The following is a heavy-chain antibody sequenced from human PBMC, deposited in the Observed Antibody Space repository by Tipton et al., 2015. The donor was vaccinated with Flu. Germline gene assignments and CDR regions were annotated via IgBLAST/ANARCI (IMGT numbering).Heavy chain of an antibody. Sequence: TLSLTCTVSDGSISGYYWSWIRQPPGKGLEWIAYIYYSGSTNYNPSRKSRVTISVDMSKNQFSLKLNSVTAADAAVYYCARSPGYYFDYWGQGTLVTVSS. J-gene: IGHJ4*02. CDR2: IYYSGST. CDR3: ARSPGYYFDY. CDR1: DGSISGYY. V-gene: IGHV4-59*01.